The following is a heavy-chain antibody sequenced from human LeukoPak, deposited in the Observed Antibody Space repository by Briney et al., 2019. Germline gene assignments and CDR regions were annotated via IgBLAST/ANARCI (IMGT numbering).Heavy chain of an antibody. CDR2: IYHSGST. CDR3: ARRGAATGSHYYYGMDV. D-gene: IGHD2-15*01. J-gene: IGHJ6*02. V-gene: IGHV4-4*02. CDR1: GGSISSSNW. Sequence: SETLSLTCAVSGGSISSSNWWSWVRQPPGKGLEWIGEIYHSGSTNYNPSLKSRVTISVDKSKNQFSLKLSSVTAADTAVYYCARRGAATGSHYYYGMDVWGQGTTVTVSS.